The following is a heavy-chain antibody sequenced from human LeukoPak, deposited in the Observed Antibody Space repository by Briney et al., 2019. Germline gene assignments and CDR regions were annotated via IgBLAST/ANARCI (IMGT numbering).Heavy chain of an antibody. CDR3: ARSRTGPNWFDP. CDR2: IYSSGTYI. V-gene: IGHV3-21*01. J-gene: IGHJ5*02. CDR1: GFTFSSYS. D-gene: IGHD1-14*01. Sequence: GGSLRLSCAASGFTFSSYSMNWVRQAPGKGLEWVSSIYSSGTYIYYADSVKGRFTISRDNAKNSLYPQMNSLRAEDTAVYYCARSRTGPNWFDPWGQGTLVTVSS.